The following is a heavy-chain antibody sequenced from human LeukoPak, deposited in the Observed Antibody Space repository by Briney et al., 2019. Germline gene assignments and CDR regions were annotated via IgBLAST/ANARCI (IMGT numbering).Heavy chain of an antibody. V-gene: IGHV4-39*01. J-gene: IGHJ4*02. Sequence: PSETLSLTCTVSGGSISFSTYVWGWIRQSPGKGLEWIGSIYYSGSTYYNPSLKSRVTISVDTSKNQFSLKLSSVTAADTAVYYCAAHRNYYDSSGITLDYWGQGTLVTVSS. CDR3: AAHRNYYDSSGITLDY. CDR1: GGSISFSTYV. D-gene: IGHD3-22*01. CDR2: IYYSGST.